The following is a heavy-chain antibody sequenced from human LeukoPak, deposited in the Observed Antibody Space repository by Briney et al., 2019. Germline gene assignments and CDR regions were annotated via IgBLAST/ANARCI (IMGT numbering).Heavy chain of an antibody. J-gene: IGHJ4*02. D-gene: IGHD2-15*01. CDR2: IYPGDSDT. V-gene: IGHV5-51*01. CDR3: ARYRVADPYYFDY. Sequence: GEPLKISCKGSGYSFTSYWIGWVRQMPGKGLELMRIIYPGDSDTRYSPSFQVQVTISADKSISTAYLQWSSLNASDTAMYYCARYRVADPYYFDYWGQGTLVTVSS. CDR1: GYSFTSYW.